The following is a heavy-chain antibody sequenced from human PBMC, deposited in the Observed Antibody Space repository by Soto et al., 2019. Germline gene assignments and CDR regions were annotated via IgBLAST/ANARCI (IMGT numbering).Heavy chain of an antibody. D-gene: IGHD2-8*02. CDR2: ISGSGGST. CDR1: GFTFISYA. J-gene: IGHJ4*02. Sequence: GGSLRLSCAASGFTFISYAMSWVRQAPGKGLEWVSAISGSGGSTYYADSVKGRFTISRDNSKNTLYLQMNSPRAEDTAVYYCAKGLLALFDYWGQGTLVTVSS. V-gene: IGHV3-23*01. CDR3: AKGLLALFDY.